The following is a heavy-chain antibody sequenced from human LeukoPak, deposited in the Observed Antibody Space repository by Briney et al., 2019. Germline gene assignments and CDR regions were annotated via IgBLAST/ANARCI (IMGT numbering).Heavy chain of an antibody. Sequence: PGGSLRLSCAASGFTFSGYGMNWDRQAPGKGLEWVSYISRSSTIIYYADSVKGRFTISRDNAKNSLYLQMNSLRAEDTAVYYCARDGRSDYYDSGGSEFFDYWGQGTLVTVSS. V-gene: IGHV3-48*03. J-gene: IGHJ4*02. CDR1: GFTFSGYG. CDR3: ARDGRSDYYDSGGSEFFDY. D-gene: IGHD3-22*01. CDR2: ISRSSTII.